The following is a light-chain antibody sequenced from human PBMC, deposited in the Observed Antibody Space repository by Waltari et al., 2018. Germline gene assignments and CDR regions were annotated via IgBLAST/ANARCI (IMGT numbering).Light chain of an antibody. CDR2: WAS. CDR3: QHYYSTPYN. CDR1: QSVFSTSYNKDY. V-gene: IGKV4-1*01. Sequence: EIVMTQSPDSLAVSLGERATINCRSSQSVFSTSYNKDYVAWYQQKPGEPPKLLISWASTRQSGVPARFSGAGSGTDITLTITRLQVEDVAVYYCQHYYSTPYNFGQGTKLEIK. J-gene: IGKJ2*01.